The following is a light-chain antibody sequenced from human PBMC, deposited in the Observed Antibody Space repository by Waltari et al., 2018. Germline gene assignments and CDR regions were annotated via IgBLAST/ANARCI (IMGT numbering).Light chain of an antibody. CDR3: QQYDNPPLT. CDR2: DAS. Sequence: DIQMTQYPSSMSASVGDRVTITCQACQDISNYLNWYQQKPGKAPKLLIYDASNLETGVPSRFSGSGSRTDFTFTISSLQPEDIATYYCQQYDNPPLTFGGGTKVEIK. CDR1: QDISNY. J-gene: IGKJ4*01. V-gene: IGKV1-33*01.